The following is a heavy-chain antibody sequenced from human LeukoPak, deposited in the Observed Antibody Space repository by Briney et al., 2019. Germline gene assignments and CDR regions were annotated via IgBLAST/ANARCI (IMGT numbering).Heavy chain of an antibody. CDR1: GFTFSSYP. Sequence: PGRSLRLSCAASGFTFSSYPMHWVRQAPGKGLEWVSSISSGSSYIYYADSMKGRFTISRDNAKNSLYLQMSSLRAEDTAVYYCARGWNGPLDYYYYMDVWGKGTTVTVSS. CDR3: ARGWNGPLDYYYYMDV. V-gene: IGHV3-21*01. J-gene: IGHJ6*03. D-gene: IGHD1-1*01. CDR2: ISSGSSYI.